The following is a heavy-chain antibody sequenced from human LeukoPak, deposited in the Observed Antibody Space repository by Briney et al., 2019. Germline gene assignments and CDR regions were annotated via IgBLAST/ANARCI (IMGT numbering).Heavy chain of an antibody. CDR2: ISGSGGST. V-gene: IGHV3-23*01. CDR1: GFTFSSHA. CDR3: AKARLRYFDWLLPEYYFDY. D-gene: IGHD3-9*01. J-gene: IGHJ4*02. Sequence: GGSLRLSCAATGFTFSSHAMSWVRQAPGKGLEWVSAISGSGGSTYYGDSVKGRFTISRDNSKNTLYLQMNSLRAEDTAVYYCAKARLRYFDWLLPEYYFDYWGQGTLVTVSS.